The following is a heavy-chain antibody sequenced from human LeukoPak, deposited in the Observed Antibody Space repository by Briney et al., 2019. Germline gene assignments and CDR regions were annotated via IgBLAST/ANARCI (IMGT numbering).Heavy chain of an antibody. CDR1: GGSISSHY. CDR2: TYITGIS. V-gene: IGHV4-4*07. J-gene: IGHJ4*02. D-gene: IGHD3-3*01. Sequence: SETLSLTCTVSGGSISSHYWNWIRQPAGKGLEWIGRTYITGISNFNPSLRGRVTMSVDTSKNQVSLRLSSVTAADTAVYYCARDLTYYDFWSGLGLGVWGFDYWGQGTLVTVSS. CDR3: ARDLTYYDFWSGLGLGVWGFDY.